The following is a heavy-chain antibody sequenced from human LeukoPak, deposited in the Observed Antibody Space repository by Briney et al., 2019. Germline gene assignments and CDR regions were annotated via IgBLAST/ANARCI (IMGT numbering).Heavy chain of an antibody. CDR3: ARESGSFEAYFDY. CDR1: GGSFGTYY. D-gene: IGHD1-26*01. J-gene: IGHJ4*02. Sequence: ASETLSLTCTVSGGSFGTYYWSCIRQPPGKGLEWIGDIYYRGSTNYNPSLKSRVTISVDTSKNQFSLKLSSVTAADTAVYYCARESGSFEAYFDYWGQGTLVTVSS. V-gene: IGHV4-59*01. CDR2: IYYRGST.